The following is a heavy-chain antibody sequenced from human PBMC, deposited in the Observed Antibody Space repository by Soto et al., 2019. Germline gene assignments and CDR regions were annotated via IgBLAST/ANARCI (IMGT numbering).Heavy chain of an antibody. CDR2: ISSSSSYI. CDR1: GFTFSSYS. D-gene: IGHD2-21*01. CDR3: ARVGATYCGGDCYNYNWFDP. Sequence: GGSLRLSCAASGFTFSSYSMNWVRQAPGKGLEWVSSISSSSSYIYYADSVKGRFTISRDNAKNSLYLQMNSLRAEDTAVYYCARVGATYCGGDCYNYNWFDPWGQGT. V-gene: IGHV3-21*01. J-gene: IGHJ5*02.